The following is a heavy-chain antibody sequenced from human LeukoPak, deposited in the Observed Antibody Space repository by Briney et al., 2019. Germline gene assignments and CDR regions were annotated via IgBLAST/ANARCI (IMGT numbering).Heavy chain of an antibody. CDR2: IRTTAEGAKYA. V-gene: IGHV3-48*02. CDR1: GFSFTDYP. J-gene: IGHJ4*02. D-gene: IGHD3-9*01. CDR3: ATDQRYAFDY. Sequence: GGSLRLSCATSGFSFTDYPMNWVRQAPGKGLEWISNIRTTAEGAKYAYYADSVKGRVTISRDDGKNTLYLHMNSLRDDDTTVYYCATDQRYAFDYWGQGILVTVSS.